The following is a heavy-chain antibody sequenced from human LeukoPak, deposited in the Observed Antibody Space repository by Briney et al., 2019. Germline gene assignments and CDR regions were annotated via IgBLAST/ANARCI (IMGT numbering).Heavy chain of an antibody. V-gene: IGHV3-13*05. CDR1: GFTFSSYD. CDR2: IGTAGDP. Sequence: GGSLRLSCAASGFTFSSYDMHWVRQATGKGLEWVSAIGTAGDPYYPGSVKGRFTISRENAKNSLYLQMNSLRAGDTAVYYCARGKGKKTYYDFWSGYYVYGMDVWGQGTTVTVSS. J-gene: IGHJ6*02. D-gene: IGHD3-3*01. CDR3: ARGKGKKTYYDFWSGYYVYGMDV.